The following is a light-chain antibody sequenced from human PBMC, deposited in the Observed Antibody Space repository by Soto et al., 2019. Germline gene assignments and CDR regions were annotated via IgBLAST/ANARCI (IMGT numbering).Light chain of an antibody. J-gene: IGKJ1*01. Sequence: AIQXTXXXXSXSASXGXXXXXTXXAXXXIXXDLGWYQKTPGKAPKLLIYAASILQSGVPSRFGGRGYGTDFTLTISRLQPEDCATYYCLQDFNYPRTFGQGTKVEIK. CDR2: AAS. CDR3: LQDFNYPRT. V-gene: IGKV1-6*01. CDR1: XXIXXD.